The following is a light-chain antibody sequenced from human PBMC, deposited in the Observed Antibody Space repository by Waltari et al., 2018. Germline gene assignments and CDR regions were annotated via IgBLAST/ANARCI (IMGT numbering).Light chain of an antibody. CDR2: SND. J-gene: IGLJ3*02. Sequence: QSVLTQPPSASGTPGQWATISCSGSSSNIGSHHVHWYQHLPGTAPRLLIYSNDQRPSGVPDRFSGSKSGTSASLAISGLQSEDESDYFCAAWDDSLNGMLFGGGTHLTVL. CDR3: AAWDDSLNGML. CDR1: SSNIGSHH. V-gene: IGLV1-44*01.